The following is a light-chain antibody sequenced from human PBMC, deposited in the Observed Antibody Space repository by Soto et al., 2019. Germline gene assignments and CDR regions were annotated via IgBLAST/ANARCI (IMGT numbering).Light chain of an antibody. V-gene: IGLV1-40*01. CDR1: SSNIGAGYD. CDR3: QSYDISLSGHVV. Sequence: QSVLTQPPSVSGAPGQRVTISCTGSSSNIGAGYDVHWYQQRPGTAPKLLIFGNTNRPSGVPDRFSGSKSGTSASLAIAELQAEDEADYFCQSYDISLSGHVVFGGGTKLTVL. J-gene: IGLJ2*01. CDR2: GNT.